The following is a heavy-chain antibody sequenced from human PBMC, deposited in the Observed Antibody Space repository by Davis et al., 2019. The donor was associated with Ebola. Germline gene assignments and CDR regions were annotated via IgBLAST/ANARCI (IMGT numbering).Heavy chain of an antibody. Sequence: ASVKVSCKASGGTFSSYAISWVRQAPGQGLEWMGIINPSGGSTSYAQKFQGRVTMTRNTSISTAYMELSSLRSEDTAVYYCLVLRMGDWGQGTLVTVSS. D-gene: IGHD6-6*01. CDR2: INPSGGST. CDR3: LVLRMGD. V-gene: IGHV1-46*01. CDR1: GGTFSSYA. J-gene: IGHJ4*02.